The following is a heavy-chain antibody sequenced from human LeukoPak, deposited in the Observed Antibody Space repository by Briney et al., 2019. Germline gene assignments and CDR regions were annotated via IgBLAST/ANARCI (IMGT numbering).Heavy chain of an antibody. CDR3: AKSSYYDSSGYYREYYFDY. CDR1: GFTFSSYA. V-gene: IGHV3-23*01. Sequence: GGSLRLSCAASGFTFSSYAMSWVRQAPGKGLEWVSAISGSGGRTYYADSVKGRFTISRDNFKNTLYLQMNSLRAEDTAVYYCAKSSYYDSSGYYREYYFDYWGQGTLVTVSS. CDR2: ISGSGGRT. J-gene: IGHJ4*02. D-gene: IGHD3-22*01.